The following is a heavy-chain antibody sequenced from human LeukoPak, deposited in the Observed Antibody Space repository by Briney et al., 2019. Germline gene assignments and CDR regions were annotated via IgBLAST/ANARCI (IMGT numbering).Heavy chain of an antibody. J-gene: IGHJ4*02. CDR2: IYSGGNT. V-gene: IGHV3-53*01. CDR1: GFTVSSNS. Sequence: GGSLRLSCTVSGFTVSSNSMSWVRQAPGKGLGWVSFIYSGGNTHYSDSVKGRFTISRDNSKNTLYLPMNSLRVEDSAVYYCARRAGEYSHPYDYWGQGTLVTVSS. CDR3: ARRAGEYSHPYDY. D-gene: IGHD4-17*01.